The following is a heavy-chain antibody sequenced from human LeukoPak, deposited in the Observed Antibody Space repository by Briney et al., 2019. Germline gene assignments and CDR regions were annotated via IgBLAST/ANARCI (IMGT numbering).Heavy chain of an antibody. D-gene: IGHD4-17*01. CDR2: IKSSDNSA. CDR1: GFTVSSNY. Sequence: GGSLRLSCAASGFTVSSNYMSWVRQAPGKGLEWVAAIKSSDNSAYYIDSVKGRFTISRDNSKNTLFLQMNSLRAEDTAVYYCAKVVGDFNLWGQGTLVTVSS. J-gene: IGHJ5*02. V-gene: IGHV3-23*01. CDR3: AKVVGDFNL.